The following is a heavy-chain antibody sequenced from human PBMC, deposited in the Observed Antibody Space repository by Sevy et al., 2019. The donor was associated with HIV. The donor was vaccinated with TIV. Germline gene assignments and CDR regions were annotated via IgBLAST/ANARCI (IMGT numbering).Heavy chain of an antibody. J-gene: IGHJ4*02. CDR3: AKAENRPYSSGWYDY. CDR2: VNDDGTIT. CDR1: GFTFSSYW. Sequence: GGSLRLSCAASGFTFSSYWMHWVRQAPGKRLVWVARVNDDGTITYNADSVKGRFTISRDNAKNSLYLQMNSLRAEDTALYYCAKAENRPYSSGWYDYWGQGTLVTVSS. D-gene: IGHD6-19*01. V-gene: IGHV3-74*01.